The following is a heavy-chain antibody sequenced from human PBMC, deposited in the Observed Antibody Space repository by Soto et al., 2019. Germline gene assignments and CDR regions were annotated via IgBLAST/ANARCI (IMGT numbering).Heavy chain of an antibody. Sequence: QVQLVQSGAEVKKPGASVKVSCKASGYAFTRYDMHWVRQAPGQGLEWMGIINPNGGSTSYAQKFQGRVSMSRDTSTSTVYMELSSLRSEDTAVYYCARDGIAVAGTDFDYWGQGTLVTVSS. CDR2: INPNGGST. CDR1: GYAFTRYD. CDR3: ARDGIAVAGTDFDY. D-gene: IGHD6-19*01. J-gene: IGHJ4*02. V-gene: IGHV1-46*01.